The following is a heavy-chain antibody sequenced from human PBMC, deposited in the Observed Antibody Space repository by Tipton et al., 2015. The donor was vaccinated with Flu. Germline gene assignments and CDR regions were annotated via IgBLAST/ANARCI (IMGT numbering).Heavy chain of an antibody. V-gene: IGHV4-38-2*02. CDR1: GYFIGSGYY. Sequence: TLSLTCSVSGYFIGSGYYWGWIRQPPGKGLEWIGNIYHTGNTSYNPSLKSRVTISLDKSKNQFSLKLSSVTAADTAVYYCARGGEGYCSDGICYGPARLFEFWGRGTLVTVSS. D-gene: IGHD2-8*01. CDR2: IYHTGNT. CDR3: ARGGEGYCSDGICYGPARLFEF. J-gene: IGHJ4*02.